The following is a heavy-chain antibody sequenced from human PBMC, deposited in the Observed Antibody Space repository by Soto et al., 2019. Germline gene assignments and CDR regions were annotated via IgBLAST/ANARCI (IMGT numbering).Heavy chain of an antibody. D-gene: IGHD2-15*01. CDR3: ARRWGRSFDY. Sequence: SVTMSLTCTVSGGYISSSSYYWGWIRQPPGKGLEWIGYIYYSGSTNYNPSLKSRVTISVDTSKNQFSLKLSSVTAADTAVYYCARRWGRSFDYWGQGTLVTVSS. CDR2: IYYSGST. J-gene: IGHJ4*02. V-gene: IGHV4-61*05. CDR1: GGYISSSSYY.